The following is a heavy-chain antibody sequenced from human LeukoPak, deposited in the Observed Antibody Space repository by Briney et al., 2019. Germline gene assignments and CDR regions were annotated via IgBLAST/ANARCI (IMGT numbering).Heavy chain of an antibody. D-gene: IGHD2-2*01. CDR2: ISSNGGST. CDR1: GFTFSSYA. CDR3: ARRTKYHFFDF. Sequence: GGSLRLSCSASGFTFSSYAMHWVRQAPGKGLEYVSAISSNGGSTYYADSVKGRFTISRDNSKNTLYLQMNSLRAEDTAVYYCARRTKYHFFDFWGQGTLVTVSS. J-gene: IGHJ4*02. V-gene: IGHV3-64*04.